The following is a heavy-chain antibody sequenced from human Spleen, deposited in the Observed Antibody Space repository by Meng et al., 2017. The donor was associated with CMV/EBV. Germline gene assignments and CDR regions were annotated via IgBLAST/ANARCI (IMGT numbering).Heavy chain of an antibody. Sequence: CTVSGGSFSSVDYYWSWIRQSPGRGLEWIGFIYYSGSTYYNPSLKSRVTISTDTSKKQFSLKLSSVTAADTAVYYCARGGLHPWFDPWGQGTLVTVSS. D-gene: IGHD5-24*01. CDR2: IYYSGST. J-gene: IGHJ5*02. CDR3: ARGGLHPWFDP. CDR1: GGSFSSVDYY. V-gene: IGHV4-30-4*08.